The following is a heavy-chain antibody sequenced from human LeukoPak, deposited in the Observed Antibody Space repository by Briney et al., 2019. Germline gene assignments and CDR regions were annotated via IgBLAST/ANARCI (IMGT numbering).Heavy chain of an antibody. V-gene: IGHV4-31*03. J-gene: IGHJ4*02. D-gene: IGHD5-24*01. CDR3: ARDIRRDGYNWIY. CDR2: IYYSGST. Sequence: SETLSLTCTVSGGSISSGGYYWSWIRQHPGKGLEWIGYIYYSGSTYYNPSLKSRVTISVDTSKNQFSLKLSSVTAADTAVYYCARDIRRDGYNWIYWGQGTLVTVSS. CDR1: GGSISSGGYY.